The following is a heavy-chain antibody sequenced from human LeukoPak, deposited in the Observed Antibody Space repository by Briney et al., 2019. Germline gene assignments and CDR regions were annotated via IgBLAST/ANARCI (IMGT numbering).Heavy chain of an antibody. D-gene: IGHD4-17*01. J-gene: IGHJ4*02. Sequence: PPRSLRPSCAVSGFTFSNHNISWVRQAHGKCLEWDSSMTTTGIYIFYADSVKGRFTISRDNAQNSLYLQMNSLRPGDTAIYYCARTGSLDGDYDYWGQGTLVTVSS. CDR1: GFTFSNHN. CDR2: MTTTGIYI. CDR3: ARTGSLDGDYDY. V-gene: IGHV3-21*06.